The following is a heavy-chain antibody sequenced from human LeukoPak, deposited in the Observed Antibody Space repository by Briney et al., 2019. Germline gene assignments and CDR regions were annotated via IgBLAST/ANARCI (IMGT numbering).Heavy chain of an antibody. Sequence: ASVKVSCKASGGTFSSYAISWVRQAPGQGLEWMGGIIPIFGTANYAQKFQGRVTITRNTSISTAYMELSSLRSEDTAVYYCARVAEGLLWFGGGSYYYYMDVWGKGTTVTVSS. J-gene: IGHJ6*03. CDR1: GGTFSSYA. V-gene: IGHV1-69*05. CDR3: ARVAEGLLWFGGGSYYYYMDV. CDR2: IIPIFGTA. D-gene: IGHD3-10*01.